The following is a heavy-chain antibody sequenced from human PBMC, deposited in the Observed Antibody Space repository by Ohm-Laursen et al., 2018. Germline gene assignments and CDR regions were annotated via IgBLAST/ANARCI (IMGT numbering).Heavy chain of an antibody. CDR3: AKDIGPSYTSYIGD. D-gene: IGHD1-26*01. CDR1: GFTFSSYS. J-gene: IGHJ4*02. CDR2: ISWNSGSI. Sequence: SLRLSCSASGFTFSSYSMIWVRQAPGKGLEWVSGISWNSGSIGYADSVKGRFTISRDNAKNSLYLQMNSLRAEDTALYYCAKDIGPSYTSYIGDWGQGTLVTVSS. V-gene: IGHV3-9*01.